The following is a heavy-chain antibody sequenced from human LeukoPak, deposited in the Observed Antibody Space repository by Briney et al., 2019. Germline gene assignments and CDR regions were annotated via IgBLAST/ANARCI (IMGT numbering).Heavy chain of an antibody. V-gene: IGHV4-59*01. D-gene: IGHD6-13*01. J-gene: IGHJ4*02. CDR1: GGSISSYY. CDR3: ARVGIAAAGTGRPYYFDY. CDR2: IYYSGST. Sequence: KPSETLSLTCTVSGGSISSYYWSWIRQPPGRGLEWIGYIYYSGSTNYNPSLKSVVTISVDTSKNQFSLKLSSVTAADTAVYYCARVGIAAAGTGRPYYFDYWGQGTLVTVSS.